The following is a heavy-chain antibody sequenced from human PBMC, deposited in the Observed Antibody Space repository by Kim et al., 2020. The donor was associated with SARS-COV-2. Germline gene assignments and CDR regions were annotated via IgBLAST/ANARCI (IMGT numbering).Heavy chain of an antibody. V-gene: IGHV4-59*01. Sequence: TNYTPSLKSRVTISVDTSKNQFSLKLSSVTAADTAVYYCARARGQNYFDYWGQGTLVTVSS. J-gene: IGHJ4*02. CDR2: T. D-gene: IGHD3-10*01. CDR3: ARARGQNYFDY.